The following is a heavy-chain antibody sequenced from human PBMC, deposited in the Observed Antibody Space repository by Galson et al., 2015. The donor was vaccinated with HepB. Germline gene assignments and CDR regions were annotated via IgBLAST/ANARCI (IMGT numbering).Heavy chain of an antibody. D-gene: IGHD2-21*01. CDR1: GFTFSDYY. J-gene: IGHJ3*02. Sequence: SLRLSCAASGFTFSDYYMSWIRQAPGKGLEWVSYISSSSSYTNYADSVKGRFTISRDNAKNPLYLQMNSLRAEDTAVYYCARETVSDFIVVVSTGAFDIWGQGTMVTVSS. V-gene: IGHV3-11*06. CDR2: ISSSSSYT. CDR3: ARETVSDFIVVVSTGAFDI.